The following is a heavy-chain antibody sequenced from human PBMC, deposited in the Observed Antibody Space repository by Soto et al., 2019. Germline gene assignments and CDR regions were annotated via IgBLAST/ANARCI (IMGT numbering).Heavy chain of an antibody. CDR2: INPNTGGT. CDR3: AREEGHGGNFDAFDM. J-gene: IGHJ3*02. D-gene: IGHD2-21*02. CDR1: GYTFTGYY. V-gene: IGHV1-2*02. Sequence: ASVKVSCKASGYTFTGYYIHWVRQAPGQGLEWMGWINPNTGGTNYAQKFQGRVTMTRDTSITTAYMELSRLRSDDTGVFYCAREEGHGGNFDAFDMWGQGTMVTVSS.